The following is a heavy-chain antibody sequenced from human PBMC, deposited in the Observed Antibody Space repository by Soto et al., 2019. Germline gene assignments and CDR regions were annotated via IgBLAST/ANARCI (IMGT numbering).Heavy chain of an antibody. D-gene: IGHD6-19*01. CDR3: ARDRVSRYIAVAGSGFDP. Sequence: GGSLRLSCAASGFTFSDYYMSWIRQAPGKGLEWVSYISSGGSAIYYADSVRGRFTISTDNAKNSLYLQMNSLRAEDTAVYYCARDRVSRYIAVAGSGFDPWGQGTLVTVSS. CDR2: ISSGGSAI. CDR1: GFTFSDYY. J-gene: IGHJ5*02. V-gene: IGHV3-11*01.